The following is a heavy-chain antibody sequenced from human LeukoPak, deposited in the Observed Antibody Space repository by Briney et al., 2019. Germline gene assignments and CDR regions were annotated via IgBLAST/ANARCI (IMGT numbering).Heavy chain of an antibody. CDR3: ASTPRYSSGWTAY. V-gene: IGHV3-23*01. D-gene: IGHD6-19*01. J-gene: IGHJ4*02. CDR1: GFTFTRYA. Sequence: GGSLRLSCAASGFTFTRYAMSWVRQAPGKGLEWVSAISGSGAKTYYADSVKGRFTISRDNSKNTLYLQMNSLRAEDTAVYYCASTPRYSSGWTAYWGQGTLVTVSS. CDR2: ISGSGAKT.